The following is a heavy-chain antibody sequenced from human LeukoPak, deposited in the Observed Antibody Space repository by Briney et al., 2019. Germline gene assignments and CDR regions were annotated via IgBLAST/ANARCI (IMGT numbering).Heavy chain of an antibody. CDR2: INHSGST. CDR3: ARVGAVGYYYYYYMDV. Sequence: PSETLSLTCAVYGGSFSGYYWSWIRQPPGKGLEWIGEINHSGSTNYNTSLKSRVTISVDTSKNQFSLKLSSVTAADTAVYYCARVGAVGYYYYYYMDVWGEGTTVTVSS. J-gene: IGHJ6*03. V-gene: IGHV4-34*01. CDR1: GGSFSGYY. D-gene: IGHD6-19*01.